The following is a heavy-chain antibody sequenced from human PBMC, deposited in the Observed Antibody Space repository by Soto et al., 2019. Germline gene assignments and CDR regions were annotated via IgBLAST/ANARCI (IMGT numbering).Heavy chain of an antibody. V-gene: IGHV1-69*06. CDR1: GGTFSSYA. D-gene: IGHD6-6*01. CDR3: ARADPIEYSSSSSGVYYFDY. CDR2: IIPIFGTA. J-gene: IGHJ4*02. Sequence: GASVKVSCKASGGTFSSYAISWVRQAPGQGLEWMGGIIPIFGTANYAQKFQGRVTITADKSTSTAYMELSSLRSEDTAVYYCARADPIEYSSSSSGVYYFDYWGQGTLVTVSS.